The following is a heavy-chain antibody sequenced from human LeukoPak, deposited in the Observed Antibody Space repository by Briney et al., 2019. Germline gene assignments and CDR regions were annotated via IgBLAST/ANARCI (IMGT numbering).Heavy chain of an antibody. D-gene: IGHD4-17*01. V-gene: IGHV3-13*04. CDR3: ARSYGYYGMDV. Sequence: SGGSLRLSCAASGFTFSSYDMHWVRHATGKGLEWVSAIGTAGDTYYPGSVKGRFTISREDAKNSLYLQMNSLRVGDTAVYYCARSYGYYGMDVWGQGTTVTVSS. CDR1: GFTFSSYD. J-gene: IGHJ6*02. CDR2: IGTAGDT.